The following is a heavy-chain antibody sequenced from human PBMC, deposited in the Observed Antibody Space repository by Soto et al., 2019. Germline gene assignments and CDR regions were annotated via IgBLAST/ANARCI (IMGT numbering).Heavy chain of an antibody. J-gene: IGHJ6*01. CDR2: IYPGDSDT. CDR1: GYSFTSYW. D-gene: IGHD1-26*01. V-gene: IGHV5-51*01. CDR3: AAYSGSFYYGMDV. Sequence: ASLKISCNASGYSFTSYWIGWVRQMPGKGLEWMGIIYPGDSDTRYSSSFQVQVTISADKSISTAYLQWRSLKASDTAMYYCAAYSGSFYYGMDVWGQGTTVTVSS.